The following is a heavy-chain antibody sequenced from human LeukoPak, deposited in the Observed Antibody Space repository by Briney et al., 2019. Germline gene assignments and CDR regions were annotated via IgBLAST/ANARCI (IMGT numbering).Heavy chain of an antibody. CDR3: ARVGAFAVLAAKNFDY. Sequence: GASVKVSCKASGYTFTGYYMHWVRQAPGQGLEWMGWINPNSGGTNYAQKLQGRVTMTTDTSTSTAYMELRSLRSDDTAVYYCARVGAFAVLAAKNFDYWGQGTLVTVSS. J-gene: IGHJ4*02. CDR1: GYTFTGYY. D-gene: IGHD2-2*01. CDR2: INPNSGGT. V-gene: IGHV1-2*02.